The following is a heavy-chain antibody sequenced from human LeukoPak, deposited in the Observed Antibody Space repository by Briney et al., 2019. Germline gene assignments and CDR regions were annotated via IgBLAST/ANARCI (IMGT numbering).Heavy chain of an antibody. CDR1: GGTFSSYA. V-gene: IGHV1-69*13. CDR2: IIPIFGTA. J-gene: IGHJ3*02. CDR3: ARPWEDSSGYLDAFDI. Sequence: ASVKVSCKASGGTFSSYAISWVRQAPGQGLEWMGGIIPIFGTANYAQKFQGRVTITADESTSTAYMELNSLRAEDTAVYYCARPWEDSSGYLDAFDIWGQGTMVTVSS. D-gene: IGHD3-22*01.